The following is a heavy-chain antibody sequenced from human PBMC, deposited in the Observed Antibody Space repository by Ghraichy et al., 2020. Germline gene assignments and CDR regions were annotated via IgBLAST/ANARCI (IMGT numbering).Heavy chain of an antibody. CDR3: ARGAIEAPYYFDN. CDR1: GGSMTSYY. Sequence: SETLSLTCSVPGGSMTSYYWSWIRQPPGKGLEWIGYIYYRGSTMYNPSLKSRVTTSVDVYKKSFSLWLSSVTAADTAVYYCARGAIEAPYYFDNWGQGTLVTVSS. J-gene: IGHJ4*02. V-gene: IGHV4-59*01. CDR2: IYYRGST. D-gene: IGHD3-16*02.